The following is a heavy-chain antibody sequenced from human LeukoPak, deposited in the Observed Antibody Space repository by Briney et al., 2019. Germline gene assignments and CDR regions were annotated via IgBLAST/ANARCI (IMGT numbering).Heavy chain of an antibody. V-gene: IGHV4-34*01. CDR1: GGSFSGYY. CDR2: INHSGST. D-gene: IGHD3-10*01. J-gene: IGHJ4*02. CDR3: ARERYGSGYYFDY. Sequence: SETLSLTCAVYGGSFSGYYWSWIRQPPGKGLEWIGEINHSGSTNYNPSLKSRVTISVDTSKNQFSLKLSSVTAADTAVYYCARERYGSGYYFDYWGQGTLVTVSS.